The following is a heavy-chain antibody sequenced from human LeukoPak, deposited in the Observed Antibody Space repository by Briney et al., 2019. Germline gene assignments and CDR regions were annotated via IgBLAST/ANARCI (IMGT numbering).Heavy chain of an antibody. CDR1: GFTVSSNY. CDR3: ARGGHYDSSGYLDY. J-gene: IGHJ4*02. CDR2: IYSGGST. V-gene: IGHV3-66*02. D-gene: IGHD3-22*01. Sequence: GGSLRLSCAASGFTVSSNYMSWVRQAPGKGLEWDSVIYSGGSTYYADSVKGRFTISRDNSKNTLYLQMNSLRAEDTAVYYCARGGHYDSSGYLDYWGQGTLVTVSS.